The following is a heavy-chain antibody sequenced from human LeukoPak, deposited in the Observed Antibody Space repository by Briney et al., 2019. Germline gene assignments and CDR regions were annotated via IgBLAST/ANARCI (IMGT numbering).Heavy chain of an antibody. J-gene: IGHJ4*02. Sequence: GGSLRLSCAASGFTFSSCAMHWVRQAPGKGLEWVAVISYDGSNKYYADSVKGRFTISRDNSKNTLYLQMNSLRAEDTAVYYCARDAKDSEYYYDSSGYYSPPFDWGQGTLVTVSS. CDR1: GFTFSSCA. CDR3: ARDAKDSEYYYDSSGYYSPPFD. CDR2: ISYDGSNK. V-gene: IGHV3-30*04. D-gene: IGHD3-22*01.